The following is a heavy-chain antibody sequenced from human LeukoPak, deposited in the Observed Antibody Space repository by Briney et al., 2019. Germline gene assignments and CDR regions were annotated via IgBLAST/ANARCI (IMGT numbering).Heavy chain of an antibody. CDR1: GFTFSSYA. D-gene: IGHD3-22*01. V-gene: IGHV3-23*01. CDR3: AKDTRYYYDSSGYYYPDAFDI. Sequence: SGGSLRLSCAASGFTFSSYAMSWVRQAPGKGLEWVSAISGSGGSTYYADSVKGRFTTSRDNSKNTLYLQMNSLRAEDTAVYYCAKDTRYYYDSSGYYYPDAFDIWGQGTMVTVSS. J-gene: IGHJ3*02. CDR2: ISGSGGST.